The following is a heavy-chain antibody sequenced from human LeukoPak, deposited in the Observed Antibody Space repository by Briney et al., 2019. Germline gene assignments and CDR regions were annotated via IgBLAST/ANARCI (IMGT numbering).Heavy chain of an antibody. Sequence: PSETLSLTCTVSLDSTTSNFWSWVRQPPGKGLEWIGEIHRSGSTNYNPSLQRRVTISIDRPKNQIALELSSVTAADTAVYYCAREIIGGFNPGVYWGQGTLVTVSS. V-gene: IGHV4-4*02. CDR2: IHRSGST. J-gene: IGHJ4*02. D-gene: IGHD3-16*02. CDR1: LDSTTSNF. CDR3: AREIIGGFNPGVY.